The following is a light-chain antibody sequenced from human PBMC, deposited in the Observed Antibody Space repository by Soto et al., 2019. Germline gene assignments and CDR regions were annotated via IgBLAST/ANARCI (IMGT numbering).Light chain of an antibody. J-gene: IGKJ3*01. CDR3: QQLNSSPFT. Sequence: IQLTQSPSSLSASVGDRVTITCRASQCISRYLAWYQQKPGTAPRLLIYVASALQSGVPSRFSGSGSGTDFTLTISSLQPEDFATYYCQQLNSSPFTFGPGTKVDIK. CDR2: VAS. V-gene: IGKV1-9*01. CDR1: QCISRY.